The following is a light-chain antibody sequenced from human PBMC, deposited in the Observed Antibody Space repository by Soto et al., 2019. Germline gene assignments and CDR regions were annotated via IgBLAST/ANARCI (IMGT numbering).Light chain of an antibody. V-gene: IGKV1-12*01. CDR1: QGISSR. CDR2: AAS. Sequence: DIQMTQSPSSVSASVGDRVTITCRASQGISSRVAWYHQKPGTPPKLLIYAASTLQSGVPSRFSGSGSETDFTLTISSLQPEDFATYYCQQANNFPWTFGQGTKVAIK. J-gene: IGKJ1*01. CDR3: QQANNFPWT.